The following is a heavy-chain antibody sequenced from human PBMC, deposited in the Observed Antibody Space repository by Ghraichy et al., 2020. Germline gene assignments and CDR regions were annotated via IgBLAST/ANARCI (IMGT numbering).Heavy chain of an antibody. D-gene: IGHD3-22*01. CDR1: GGSISSSSYY. CDR3: ARHTVDYYDISGYYPDAFDI. J-gene: IGHJ3*02. CDR2: IYYSGST. Sequence: SETLSLTCTVSGGSISSSSYYWGWIRQPPGKGLEWIGSIYYSGSTYYNPSLKSRVTIAVDTSKNQFSLRLSSVTAADTAVSYCARHTVDYYDISGYYPDAFDIWGQGTMVTVSS. V-gene: IGHV4-39*01.